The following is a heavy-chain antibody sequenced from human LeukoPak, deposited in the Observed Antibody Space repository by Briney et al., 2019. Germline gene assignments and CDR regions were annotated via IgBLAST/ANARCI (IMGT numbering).Heavy chain of an antibody. CDR3: ARAEGYGGELDS. J-gene: IGHJ4*02. Sequence: GTLRLSCAASGFTISSYGMSWVRQAPGKGLERVAVIPYDGSNKYYADPVKDRFTISRENSKNRLYLQMNSLSAEDTAVYCCARAEGYGGELDSWGQGTLVTVSS. D-gene: IGHD4-23*01. V-gene: IGHV3-30*03. CDR2: IPYDGSNK. CDR1: GFTISSYG.